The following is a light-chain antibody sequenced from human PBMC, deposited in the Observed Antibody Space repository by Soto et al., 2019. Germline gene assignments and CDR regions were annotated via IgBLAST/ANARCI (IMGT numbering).Light chain of an antibody. CDR1: SSDVGAYDY. Sequence: QSALTQPASVSGSPGQSITISCTGTSSDVGAYDYVSWYQQHPGEVPKLMIFDVSDRPSGVSNRFSGSKSGNTASLTISGLQAEDEADYYCSSFTTSTSYVFGTGPRSPS. CDR2: DVS. J-gene: IGLJ1*01. V-gene: IGLV2-14*03. CDR3: SSFTTSTSYV.